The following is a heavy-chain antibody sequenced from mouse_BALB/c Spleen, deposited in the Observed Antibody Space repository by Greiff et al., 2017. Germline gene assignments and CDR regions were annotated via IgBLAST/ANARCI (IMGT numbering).Heavy chain of an antibody. J-gene: IGHJ3*01. V-gene: IGHV1S127*01. Sequence: QVQLQQSGPQLVRPGASVKISCKASGYSFTSYWMHWVKQRPGQGLEWIGMIDPSDSETRLNQKFKDKATLTVDKSSSTAYMQLSSPTSEDSAVYYCARWDYGKGAYWGQGTLVTVSA. CDR3: ARWDYGKGAY. D-gene: IGHD2-1*01. CDR1: GYSFTSYW. CDR2: IDPSDSET.